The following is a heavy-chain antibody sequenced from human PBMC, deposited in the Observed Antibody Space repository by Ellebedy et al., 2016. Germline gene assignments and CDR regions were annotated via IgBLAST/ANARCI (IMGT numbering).Heavy chain of an antibody. CDR1: GYTFTYRY. CDR2: ITPFNGNT. D-gene: IGHD5/OR15-5a*01. Sequence: ASVKVSCKASGYTFTYRYLHWVRQAPGQALEWMGWITPFNGNTNYAQKFQDRVTITRDRSMSTAYMELSSLRSEDTAMYYCATPLGLRTGDDAFDIWGQGTMVTVSS. CDR3: ATPLGLRTGDDAFDI. V-gene: IGHV1-45*02. J-gene: IGHJ3*02.